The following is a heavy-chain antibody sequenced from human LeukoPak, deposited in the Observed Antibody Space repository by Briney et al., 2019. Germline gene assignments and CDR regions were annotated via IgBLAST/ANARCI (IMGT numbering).Heavy chain of an antibody. CDR2: ISSSSSYI. Sequence: GGALRLSCAASGFTFSSYSMNWVRQAPGKGLEWVSSISSSSSYIYDADSVKGGFTISRDNAKNSLYLQMNSLRAEDTAVYYCARDRRGPQLGEPWGQGTLATVSS. J-gene: IGHJ5*02. CDR3: ARDRRGPQLGEP. V-gene: IGHV3-21*01. D-gene: IGHD6-13*01. CDR1: GFTFSSYS.